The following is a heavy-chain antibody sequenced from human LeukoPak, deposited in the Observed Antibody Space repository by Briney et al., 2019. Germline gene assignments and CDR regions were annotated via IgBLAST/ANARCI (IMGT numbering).Heavy chain of an antibody. V-gene: IGHV3-66*01. Sequence: GGSLRLSCAASGVTVSNNFMMRVRQAPGKGLEWVSLIYSGGSTQYADSVKGRFTISRDHSKNTLYLQMNRLRAEDTAVYYCARDPPAVAINTYGWGRGTLVTVSS. D-gene: IGHD6-19*01. J-gene: IGHJ4*02. CDR2: IYSGGST. CDR1: GVTVSNNF. CDR3: ARDPPAVAINTYG.